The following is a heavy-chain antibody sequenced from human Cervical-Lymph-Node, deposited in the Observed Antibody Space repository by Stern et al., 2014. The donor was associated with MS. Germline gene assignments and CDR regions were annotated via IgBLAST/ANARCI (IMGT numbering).Heavy chain of an antibody. CDR1: GFTFDDYC. CDR3: AKGVGLYYDSAAEK. V-gene: IGHV3-9*01. J-gene: IGHJ4*02. CDR2: INCNRGRL. Sequence: EVQLVESGGGLVQPGRSLRLSCAASGFTFDDYCMHWVRHVPGKGLEWVSGINCNRGRLGYGDSVKGRFTRSRDNAKIFLYLQVNSLRPEDTALYFCAKGVGLYYDSAAEKWGQGTLVTVSS. D-gene: IGHD3-9*01.